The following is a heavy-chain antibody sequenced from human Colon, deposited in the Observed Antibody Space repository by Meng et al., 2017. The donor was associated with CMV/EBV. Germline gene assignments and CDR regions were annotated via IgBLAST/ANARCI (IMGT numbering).Heavy chain of an antibody. D-gene: IGHD2-2*01. V-gene: IGHV3-21*01. J-gene: IGHJ6*02. CDR2: ITSSSSYL. CDR3: ARSNCSSTSCYLTFYYYGMDV. Sequence: GESLKISCAASGFTFSNYNMNWVRQAPGKGLEWVSSITSSSSYLYYADSVKGRFTISRDNAKSSLYLQMNSLRAEDTAVYYCARSNCSSTSCYLTFYYYGMDVWGQGTTVTVSS. CDR1: GFTFSNYN.